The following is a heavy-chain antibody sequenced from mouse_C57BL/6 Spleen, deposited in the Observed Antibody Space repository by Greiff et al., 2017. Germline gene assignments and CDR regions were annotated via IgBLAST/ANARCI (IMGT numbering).Heavy chain of an antibody. J-gene: IGHJ3*01. CDR1: GYSFTGYY. V-gene: IGHV1-42*01. CDR3: ARRGDYDPVAY. D-gene: IGHD2-4*01. Sequence: VQLKQSGPELVKPGASVKISCKASGYSFTGYYMNWVKQSPEKSLEWIGEINPSTGGTTYNQKFNAKATLTVDKSSSTAYMQLKSLTSEDSAVYYGARRGDYDPVAYWGQGTLVTVSA. CDR2: INPSTGGT.